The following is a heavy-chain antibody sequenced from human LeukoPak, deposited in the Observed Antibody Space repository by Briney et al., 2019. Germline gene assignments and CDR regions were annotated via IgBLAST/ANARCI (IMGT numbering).Heavy chain of an antibody. J-gene: IGHJ4*02. V-gene: IGHV4-59*12. D-gene: IGHD6-13*01. Sequence: SETLSLTCTVSGGSISSYYWSWIRQPPGKELEWIANIYYTGSTNYNPSLKSRVTISVDTSKNQFSLKLSSVTAADTAVYYCARVRYSTSWEKKYYFDYWGQGTLVTVSS. CDR2: IYYTGST. CDR1: GGSISSYY. CDR3: ARVRYSTSWEKKYYFDY.